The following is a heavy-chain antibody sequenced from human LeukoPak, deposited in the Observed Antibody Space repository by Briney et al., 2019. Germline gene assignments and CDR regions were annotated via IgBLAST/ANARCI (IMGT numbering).Heavy chain of an antibody. D-gene: IGHD2-2*01. CDR1: GFTFSSYG. CDR3: AKEVSSLYYFDY. J-gene: IGHJ4*02. Sequence: GGSLRLSCAASGFTFSSYGMSWVRQAPGKGLEWVSAISGSGGSTYYADSVKGRFTISRDNSKNTLCLQMNSLRAEDTAVYYCAKEVSSLYYFDYWGQGTLVTVSS. V-gene: IGHV3-23*01. CDR2: ISGSGGST.